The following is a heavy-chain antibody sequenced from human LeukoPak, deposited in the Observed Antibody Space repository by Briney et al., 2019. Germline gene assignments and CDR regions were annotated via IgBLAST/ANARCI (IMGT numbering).Heavy chain of an antibody. Sequence: GGSLRLSCAASGLTFRSYGMHWVRQAPGKGLEWVAVISYDGSNKYYADSVKGRFTISRDNSKNTLYLQMNSLRAEDTAVYYCANLEYPDYWGQGTLVTVSS. CDR3: ANLEYPDY. D-gene: IGHD2-2*01. CDR2: ISYDGSNK. J-gene: IGHJ4*02. V-gene: IGHV3-30*18. CDR1: GLTFRSYG.